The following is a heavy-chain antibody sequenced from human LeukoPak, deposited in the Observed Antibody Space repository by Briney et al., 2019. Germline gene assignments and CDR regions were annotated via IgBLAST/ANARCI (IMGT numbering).Heavy chain of an antibody. CDR3: ASAQFWSGYSTFDY. CDR1: GGSFSGYY. V-gene: IGHV4-34*01. J-gene: IGHJ4*02. Sequence: SETLSLTCAVYGGSFSGYYWSWIRQPPGKGLEWIGEINHSGSTNYNPSLKSRVTISVDTSKNQFSLKLSSVTAADTAVYYCASAQFWSGYSTFDYWGQGTLDTVSS. D-gene: IGHD3-3*02. CDR2: INHSGST.